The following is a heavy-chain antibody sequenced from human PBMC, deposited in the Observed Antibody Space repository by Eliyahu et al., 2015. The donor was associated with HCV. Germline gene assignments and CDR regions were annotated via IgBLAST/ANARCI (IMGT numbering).Heavy chain of an antibody. J-gene: IGHJ4*02. Sequence: QVQLVESGGGVVQPGRSXRLSCAASGFPFXSYGMHWVRQAPGKGLGWVAVIWYDGSNKYYADSVKGRFTISRDNSKNTLYLQMNSLRAEDTAVYYCARGGVQVGATTMLHYFDYWGQGTLVTVSS. CDR3: ARGGVQVGATTMLHYFDY. D-gene: IGHD1-26*01. CDR2: IWYDGSNK. CDR1: GFPFXSYG. V-gene: IGHV3-33*01.